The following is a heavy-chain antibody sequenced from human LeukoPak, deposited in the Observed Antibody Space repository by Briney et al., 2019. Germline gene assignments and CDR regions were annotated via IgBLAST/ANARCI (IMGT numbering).Heavy chain of an antibody. CDR1: GGSFSGYY. J-gene: IGHJ3*02. Sequence: PSETLSLTCAVYGGSFSGYYWSWIRQPSGKGLEWIGEINHSGSTNYNPSLKSRVTISVDTSKNQFSLKLSSVTAADTAVYYCARVPTGSPDAFDIWGQGTMVTVSS. V-gene: IGHV4-34*01. CDR2: INHSGST. CDR3: ARVPTGSPDAFDI. D-gene: IGHD2-15*01.